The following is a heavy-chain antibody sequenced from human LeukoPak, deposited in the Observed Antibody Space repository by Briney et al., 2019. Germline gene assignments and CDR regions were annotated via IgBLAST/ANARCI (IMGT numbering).Heavy chain of an antibody. CDR1: GFAFRRYW. J-gene: IGHJ6*04. CDR3: AKSTLGGSRMDV. V-gene: IGHV3-74*03. Sequence: GGSLRLSCAASGFAFRRYWMHWVRQAPGKGLVWVSRINSDGNSTTYADSVKGRFTISRDNAKNTLYLQMSSLRAEDTAVYHCAKSTLGGSRMDVWGKGTTVTVSP. D-gene: IGHD5-12*01. CDR2: INSDGNST.